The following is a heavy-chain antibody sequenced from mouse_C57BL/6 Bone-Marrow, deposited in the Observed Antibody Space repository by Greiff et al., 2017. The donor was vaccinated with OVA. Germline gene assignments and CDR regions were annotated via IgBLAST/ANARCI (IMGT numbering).Heavy chain of an antibody. D-gene: IGHD2-3*01. CDR2: ISSGGDYI. CDR1: GFTFSSYA. Sequence: DVMLVESGEGLVKPGGSLKLSCAASGFTFSSYAMSWVRQTPEKRLEWVAYISSGGDYIYYADTVKGRFTISRDNAWNTLYLQMSSLKSEDTAMYYCTRDGYYAMDYWGQGTSVTVSS. J-gene: IGHJ4*01. CDR3: TRDGYYAMDY. V-gene: IGHV5-9-1*02.